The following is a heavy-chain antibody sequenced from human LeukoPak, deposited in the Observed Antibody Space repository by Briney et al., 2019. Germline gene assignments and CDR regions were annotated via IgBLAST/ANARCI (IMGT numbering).Heavy chain of an antibody. D-gene: IGHD3-3*01. CDR3: ASLHVEWLFFDY. CDR2: SYYSGST. Sequence: SETLSLTCSVSGGSISSSSYYWDWIRQPPGKGLEWIGSSYYSGSTYYNPSHKSRVTISVDSSKNQFPLMLSSGTAEDTAVYYCASLHVEWLFFDYWGQGTLITVSS. J-gene: IGHJ4*02. V-gene: IGHV4-39*06. CDR1: GGSISSSSYY.